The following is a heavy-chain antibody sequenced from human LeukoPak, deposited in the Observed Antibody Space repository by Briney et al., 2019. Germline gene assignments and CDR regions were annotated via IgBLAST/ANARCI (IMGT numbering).Heavy chain of an antibody. J-gene: IGHJ3*02. V-gene: IGHV4-59*08. CDR1: GGSISSYY. CDR3: ARHQRARIWFGELSPLTAFDI. D-gene: IGHD3-10*01. Sequence: SETLSLTCTVSGGSISSYYWSWIRQPPGKGLEWIGYIYYSGITNYNPSLKSRVTISVDTSKNQFSLKLSSVTAADTAVYYCARHQRARIWFGELSPLTAFDIWGQGTMVTVSS. CDR2: IYYSGIT.